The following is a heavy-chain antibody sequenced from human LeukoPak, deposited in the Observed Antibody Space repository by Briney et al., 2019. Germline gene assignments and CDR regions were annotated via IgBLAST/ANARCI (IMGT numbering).Heavy chain of an antibody. CDR3: APLGCGGSCYRFDY. Sequence: PGGSLRLSCAASGFTFSSYAMSWVRQAPGKGLEWLSAISGSGGSTYYADSVKGRFTISRDNSKNTLYLQMNSLRAEDTAVYYCAPLGCGGSCYRFDYWGQGTLVTVSS. J-gene: IGHJ4*02. CDR1: GFTFSSYA. V-gene: IGHV3-23*01. D-gene: IGHD2-15*01. CDR2: ISGSGGST.